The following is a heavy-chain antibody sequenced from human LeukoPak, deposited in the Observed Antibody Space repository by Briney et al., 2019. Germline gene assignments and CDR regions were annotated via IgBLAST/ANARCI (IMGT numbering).Heavy chain of an antibody. CDR3: AKGGTGGPEGFLIAAADYFDY. J-gene: IGHJ4*02. CDR2: ISYDGSNK. D-gene: IGHD6-13*01. CDR1: GFTFSSYG. Sequence: GRPLRLSCAASGFTFSSYGMHWVRQAPGKGLEWVAVISYDGSNKYYADSVKGRFTISRDNSKNTLYLQMNSLRAEDTAVYYCAKGGTGGPEGFLIAAADYFDYWGQGTLVAVSS. V-gene: IGHV3-30*18.